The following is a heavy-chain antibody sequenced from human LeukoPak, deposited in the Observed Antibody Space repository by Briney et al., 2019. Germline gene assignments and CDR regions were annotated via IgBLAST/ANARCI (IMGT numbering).Heavy chain of an antibody. CDR2: ISSSSSYI. CDR3: ATVIASGPFDY. CDR1: GFTFSSYS. J-gene: IGHJ4*02. Sequence: GGSLRLSCAASGFTFSSYSMNWVRQAPGKGLEWVSSISSSSSYIYYADSVKGRFTISRDNAKNSLYLQMTSLGAEDTAVYYCATVIASGPFDYWGQGTLVTVSS. D-gene: IGHD6-13*01. V-gene: IGHV3-21*01.